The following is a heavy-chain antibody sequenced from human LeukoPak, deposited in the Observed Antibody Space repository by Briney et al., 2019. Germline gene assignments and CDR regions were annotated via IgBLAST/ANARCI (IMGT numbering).Heavy chain of an antibody. Sequence: SETLSLNCTISGGSISSYYWSWIRQPPGKGLEWIGYIYYSGSTNYNPSLKSRVTISVDTSKNQFSLKLSSVTAADTAVYYCASTPTSSGSYFWFDPWGQGTLVTVSS. CDR1: GGSISSYY. V-gene: IGHV4-59*01. CDR2: IYYSGST. D-gene: IGHD1-26*01. CDR3: ASTPTSSGSYFWFDP. J-gene: IGHJ5*02.